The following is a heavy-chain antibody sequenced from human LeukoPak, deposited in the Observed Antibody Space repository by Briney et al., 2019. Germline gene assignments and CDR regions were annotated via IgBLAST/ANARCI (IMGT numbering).Heavy chain of an antibody. J-gene: IGHJ4*02. CDR2: IRYDGSNK. Sequence: AGGSLRLSCEGSGFTFSTSWMHWVRQAPGKGLEWVAFIRYDGSNKYYADSVKGRFTISRDNSKNTLYLQMNSLRAEDTAVYYCAKDMNSGYDEYSFDYWGQGTLVTVSS. V-gene: IGHV3-30*02. D-gene: IGHD5-12*01. CDR1: GFTFSTSW. CDR3: AKDMNSGYDEYSFDY.